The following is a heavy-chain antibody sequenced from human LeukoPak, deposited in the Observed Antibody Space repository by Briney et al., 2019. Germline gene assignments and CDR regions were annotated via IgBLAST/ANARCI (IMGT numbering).Heavy chain of an antibody. J-gene: IGHJ6*02. CDR3: ARFPAGSGLYYYYYYGMDV. CDR2: ISSSSSYI. D-gene: IGHD3-10*01. V-gene: IGHV3-21*01. CDR1: GFTFSSYS. Sequence: GGSLRLSCAASGFTFSSYSMNWVRQAPGKGLEWVSSISSSSSYIYYADSVKGRFTISRDNAKNSLYLQMNSLRAEDTAVYYCARFPAGSGLYYYYYYGMDVWGQGTTVTVSS.